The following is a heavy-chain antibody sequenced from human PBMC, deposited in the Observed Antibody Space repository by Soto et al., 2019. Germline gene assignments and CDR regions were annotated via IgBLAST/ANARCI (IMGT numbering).Heavy chain of an antibody. CDR1: GFTFSNYA. CDR3: AKEPLYDAQYLTHDY. Sequence: EVQLLESGGGLVQPGGSLRLSCAASGFTFSNYAMSWVRQAPGKGLEWVSVISGSGGTTNYADSVRGRFTISRDNSKDTLYLQMYSLRAEDTAVYYCAKEPLYDAQYLTHDYWGQGTLVTVSS. J-gene: IGHJ4*02. D-gene: IGHD3-3*01. V-gene: IGHV3-23*01. CDR2: ISGSGGTT.